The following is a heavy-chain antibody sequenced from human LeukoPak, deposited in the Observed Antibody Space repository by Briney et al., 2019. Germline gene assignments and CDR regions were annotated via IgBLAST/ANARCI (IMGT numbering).Heavy chain of an antibody. Sequence: GGSLRLSCAASGFTLNTYAMSWVRQAPGKGLEWVSATSGRGDTTYYTDSVKGRFTISRDNSKNTLFLQMNSLRAEDTAVYYCAKDRVAATGTGELDHWGQGTLVTVSS. CDR3: AKDRVAATGTGELDH. D-gene: IGHD1-1*01. V-gene: IGHV3-23*01. J-gene: IGHJ4*02. CDR2: TSGRGDTT. CDR1: GFTLNTYA.